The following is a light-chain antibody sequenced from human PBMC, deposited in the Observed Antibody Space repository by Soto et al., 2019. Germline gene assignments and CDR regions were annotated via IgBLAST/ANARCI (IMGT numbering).Light chain of an antibody. CDR1: TSNIGSHY. J-gene: IGLJ2*01. CDR2: DDD. V-gene: IGLV1-51*01. Sequence: QSVLTQPPSVSAAPGEKVTISCSGSTSNIGSHYVSWYQQFPRTAPKLLIYDDDRRPSGMPDRVSGSKPGTSAPLGIAGLLTGDEAYYNCATCACGLSVVLFGEGTRLTVL. CDR3: ATCACGLSVVL.